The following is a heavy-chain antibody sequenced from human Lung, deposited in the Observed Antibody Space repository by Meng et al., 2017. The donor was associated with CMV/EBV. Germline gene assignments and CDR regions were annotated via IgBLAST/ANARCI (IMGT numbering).Heavy chain of an antibody. Sequence: ASVKVSCKASGYTFTSYGISWVRQAPGQGLEWMGWINVYNGRRDYAQRFKDRVTMTTDTSTSTAHMDLKSLRSDDTATYYCARERGYCSMIDCYKGGMDVWGQGTTVTVSS. CDR2: INVYNGRR. CDR3: ARERGYCSMIDCYKGGMDV. V-gene: IGHV1-18*01. D-gene: IGHD2-2*01. J-gene: IGHJ6*02. CDR1: GYTFTSYG.